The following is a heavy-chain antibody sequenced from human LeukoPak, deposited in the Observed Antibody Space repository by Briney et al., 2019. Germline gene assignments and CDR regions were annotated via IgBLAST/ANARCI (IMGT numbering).Heavy chain of an antibody. CDR3: ARQGGYIAPLAL. CDR2: ISYSGNT. J-gene: IGHJ4*02. V-gene: IGHV4-59*08. CDR1: GGSISSYY. Sequence: SETLSLTCTVSGGSISSYYWSWIRQPPGRGLEWIGYISYSGNTNYNPSLKSRVTISVDTSKNQFSLKLSSVTAADTAVYYCARQGGYIAPLALWGQGTLVTVSA. D-gene: IGHD6-13*01.